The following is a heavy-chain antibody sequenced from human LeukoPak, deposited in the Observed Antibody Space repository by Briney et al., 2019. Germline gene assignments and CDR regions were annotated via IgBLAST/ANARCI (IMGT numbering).Heavy chain of an antibody. D-gene: IGHD6-19*01. CDR1: GGSVTDYY. CDR2: IYYTGT. Sequence: SETLSLTCTVSGGSVTDYYWSWIRQSPGKGLEWIGYIYYTGTSYNPSLKSRVTISVDTSKNQFSLKLSSVTAADTAVYYCARAVAGPTGAFDIWGQGTMVTVSS. J-gene: IGHJ3*02. V-gene: IGHV4-59*02. CDR3: ARAVAGPTGAFDI.